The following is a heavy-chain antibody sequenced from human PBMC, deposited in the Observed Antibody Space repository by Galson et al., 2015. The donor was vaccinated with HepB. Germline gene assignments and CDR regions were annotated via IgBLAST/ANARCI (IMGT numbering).Heavy chain of an antibody. J-gene: IGHJ6*02. CDR3: AKGDVWGPAAINYGLHV. D-gene: IGHD3-16*01. CDR1: ESTFSSYT. V-gene: IGHV3-48*01. CDR2: IRTTGATI. Sequence: SLRLPCAASESTFSSYTMTWVRQIPGTGLQWVSYIRTTGATIHYADSVKGLFTIARDKATRSLYLQMNSLSAEDTAVYYCAKGDVWGPAAINYGLHVWGQGTTVTVSS.